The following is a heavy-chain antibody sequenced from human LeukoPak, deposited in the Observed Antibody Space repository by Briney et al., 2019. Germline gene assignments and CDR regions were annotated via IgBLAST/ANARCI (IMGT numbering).Heavy chain of an antibody. CDR3: ARDSPKVFQHYFAS. Sequence: GGSLRPSCAASGFTFSSSGMHWVRQRPGKGLEWVAFISYDGHEKYYADSMEGRFTLSRDNSKNTLYLQMNGLRAEDTAMYYCARDSPKVFQHYFASWGQGSLVTVSS. CDR1: GFTFSSSG. V-gene: IGHV3-33*05. J-gene: IGHJ4*02. D-gene: IGHD2-21*01. CDR2: ISYDGHEK.